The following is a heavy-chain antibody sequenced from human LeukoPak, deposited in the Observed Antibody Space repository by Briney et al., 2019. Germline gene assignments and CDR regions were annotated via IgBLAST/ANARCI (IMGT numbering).Heavy chain of an antibody. CDR2: IRYDGSNK. Sequence: GGSLRLPCAASGFTFSSYGMHWVRQAPGKGLEWVAFIRYDGSNKYYADSVKGRFTISRDNSKNTLYLQMNSLRAEDTAVYYCAKDGVSGRVTGYYYYMDVWGKGTTVTVSS. CDR3: AKDGVSGRVTGYYYYMDV. J-gene: IGHJ6*03. V-gene: IGHV3-30*02. D-gene: IGHD6-25*01. CDR1: GFTFSSYG.